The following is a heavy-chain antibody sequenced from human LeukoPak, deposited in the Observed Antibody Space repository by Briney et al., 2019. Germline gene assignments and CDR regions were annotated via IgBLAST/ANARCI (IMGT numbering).Heavy chain of an antibody. Sequence: GRSLRLSCAASGFTFSSYGMHWVRQAPGKGLEWGAVISYEGSNKYYADSVKGRFTISRDNSKNTLYLQMNSLRAEDTAVYYCAKGKSLLWFGTDAFDIWGQGTMVTVSS. CDR1: GFTFSSYG. J-gene: IGHJ3*02. D-gene: IGHD3-10*01. CDR2: ISYEGSNK. V-gene: IGHV3-30*18. CDR3: AKGKSLLWFGTDAFDI.